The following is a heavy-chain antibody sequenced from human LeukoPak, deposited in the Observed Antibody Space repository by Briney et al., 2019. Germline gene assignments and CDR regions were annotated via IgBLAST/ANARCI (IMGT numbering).Heavy chain of an antibody. D-gene: IGHD5-24*01. CDR2: IVVASGNT. Sequence: GASVKVSFKASGLTFTNSAMQWVRQARGQRLEWIGWIVVASGNTKYAQKFQERVTITRDMSTSTAYMELSSLSPEDTAVYYCAAAPIEMQQRGFDYWGQGTLVTVSS. J-gene: IGHJ4*02. CDR3: AAAPIEMQQRGFDY. V-gene: IGHV1-58*02. CDR1: GLTFTNSA.